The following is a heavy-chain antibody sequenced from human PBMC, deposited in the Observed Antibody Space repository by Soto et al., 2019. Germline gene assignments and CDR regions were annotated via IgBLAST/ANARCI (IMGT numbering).Heavy chain of an antibody. J-gene: IGHJ6*02. CDR2: ISSSSSTI. D-gene: IGHD6-13*01. V-gene: IGHV3-48*02. Sequence: EVQLVESGGGLVQPGGSLRLSCAASGFTFSSYSMNWVRQAPGKGLEWVSYISSSSSTIYYADSVKGRFTISRDNAKNSLYLQMNSLRDEDTAVYYCARDLFQFVAAGPSPTSYGMDVWGQGTTVTVSS. CDR1: GFTFSSYS. CDR3: ARDLFQFVAAGPSPTSYGMDV.